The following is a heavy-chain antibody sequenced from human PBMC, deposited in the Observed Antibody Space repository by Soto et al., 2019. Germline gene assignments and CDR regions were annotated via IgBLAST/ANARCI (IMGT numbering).Heavy chain of an antibody. CDR2: INPNGGGT. CDR3: ARAVHTMVRGVRFRVDQ. V-gene: IGHV1-2*02. CDR1: GYTFTAYY. D-gene: IGHD3-10*01. J-gene: IGHJ4*02. Sequence: QVKLVQSGAEMKKPGASVKVSCESSGYTFTAYYIHWVRQAPGHGLEWLGWINPNGGGTKYAQKFQGRVTMTRDTSINTAYMEMTRLTSDDTAVYYGARAVHTMVRGVRFRVDQWGQGSLVTISS.